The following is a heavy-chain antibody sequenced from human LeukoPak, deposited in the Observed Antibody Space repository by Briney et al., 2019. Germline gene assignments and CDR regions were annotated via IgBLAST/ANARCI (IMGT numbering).Heavy chain of an antibody. Sequence: SETLSLTCAVSGYFISTGSFWGWIRQPPEKGLEWIGAIYHSGSTYYNPSLKSRVTLSVDTSRNQFSLKMGSVTAADTAVFFCASAATFSVDYWGQGTLVTVSS. D-gene: IGHD2-15*01. J-gene: IGHJ4*02. CDR1: GYFISTGSF. V-gene: IGHV4-38-2*01. CDR2: IYHSGST. CDR3: ASAATFSVDY.